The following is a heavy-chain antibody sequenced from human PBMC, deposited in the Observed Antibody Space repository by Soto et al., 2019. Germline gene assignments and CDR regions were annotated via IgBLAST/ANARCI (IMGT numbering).Heavy chain of an antibody. CDR1: GGSFSGYY. J-gene: IGHJ3*02. Sequence: SETLSLTCAVYGGSFSGYYWSWIRQPPGKGLEWIGEINHSGSTNYNPSLKSRVTISVDTSKNQFSLKLSSVTAADTAVYYCARPQSSSAAAAPVGAFDIWGQGTMVTVSS. D-gene: IGHD6-13*01. CDR3: ARPQSSSAAAAPVGAFDI. V-gene: IGHV4-34*01. CDR2: INHSGST.